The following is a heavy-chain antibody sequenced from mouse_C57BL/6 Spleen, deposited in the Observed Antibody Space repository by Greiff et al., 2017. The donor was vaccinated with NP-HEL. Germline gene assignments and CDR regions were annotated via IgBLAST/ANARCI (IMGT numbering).Heavy chain of an antibody. V-gene: IGHV1-64*01. D-gene: IGHD2-1*01. CDR1: GYTFTSYW. CDR3: ARGAHYGNFFDY. Sequence: QVQLQQPGAELVKPGASVKLSCKASGYTFTSYWMHWVKQRPGQGLEWIGMIHPNSGSTNYNEKFKSKATLTVDKSSSTAYMQLSSLTSEDSAVYYCARGAHYGNFFDYWGQGTTLTVSS. J-gene: IGHJ2*01. CDR2: IHPNSGST.